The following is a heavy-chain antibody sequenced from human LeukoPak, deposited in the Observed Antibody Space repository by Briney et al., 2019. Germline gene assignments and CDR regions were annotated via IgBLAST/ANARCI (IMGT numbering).Heavy chain of an antibody. CDR3: ARMQTYYDFWSGYYPGDY. D-gene: IGHD3-3*01. CDR1: GFTFSSYS. J-gene: IGHJ4*02. V-gene: IGHV3-21*01. CDR2: ISSSSSYI. Sequence: GGSLRLSCAASGFTFSSYSMNWVRQAPGKGLEWVSSISSSSSYIYYADSVKGRFTISRDNAKNSLYLQMNSLRAEDTAVYYCARMQTYYDFWSGYYPGDYWGQGTLVTVSS.